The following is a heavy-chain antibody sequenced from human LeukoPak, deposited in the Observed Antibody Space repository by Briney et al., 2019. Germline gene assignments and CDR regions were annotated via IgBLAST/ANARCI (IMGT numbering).Heavy chain of an antibody. CDR2: FYYSGST. J-gene: IGHJ4*02. CDR1: GGSISSSSYY. D-gene: IGHD1-1*01. CDR3: ARLWRAAIDY. Sequence: KTSETLSLTRTVVSGGSISSSSYYWGWIRQPPGKGLEWIGSFYYSGSTYYNPSLKSRATISADTSQNQFSLKLSSVTAADTAVYYCARLWRAAIDYGGQGILVTVSS. V-gene: IGHV4-39*01.